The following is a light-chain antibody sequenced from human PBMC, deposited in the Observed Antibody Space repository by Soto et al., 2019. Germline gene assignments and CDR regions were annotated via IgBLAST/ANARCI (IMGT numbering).Light chain of an antibody. V-gene: IGKV1-5*03. CDR1: QSISAW. Sequence: DIQMTQSPXXLSSSVGDRVSINXRASQSISAWLAWYQQRPGKAPRLLIYKASTLEIGVPSRFSGGGSGTDFTLTISRLEPEDFAVYYCQQFSSYPLTFGGGTKVDIK. J-gene: IGKJ4*01. CDR3: QQFSSYPLT. CDR2: KAS.